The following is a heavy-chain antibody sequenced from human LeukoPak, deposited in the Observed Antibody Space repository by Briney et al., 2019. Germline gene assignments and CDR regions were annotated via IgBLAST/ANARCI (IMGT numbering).Heavy chain of an antibody. V-gene: IGHV3-74*01. J-gene: IGHJ4*02. CDR2: IDSDGSRI. Sequence: LPGGSLRLSCEASGFTFSSYWMHWVRQAPGKGLVWVSRIDSDGSRISYADSVKGRFTISRDNAKNTLYLQMNSLRAEDTAVYYCAGGRDSSQLYFDSWGQGTLVSVSS. CDR3: AGGRDSSQLYFDS. D-gene: IGHD5-24*01. CDR1: GFTFSSYW.